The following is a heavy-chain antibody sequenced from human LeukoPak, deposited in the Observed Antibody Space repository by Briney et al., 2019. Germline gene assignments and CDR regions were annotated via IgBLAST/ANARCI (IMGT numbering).Heavy chain of an antibody. J-gene: IGHJ3*02. Sequence: SETLSLTCTVSGGSISSYYWSWIRQPAGKGLEWIGRIHTSGSINYNPSLKSRVTISVDTSKNQFSLKLSSVTAADTAVYFCARGPYSYDSSGAFDIWGQGTMVTVSS. V-gene: IGHV4-4*07. CDR2: IHTSGSI. CDR3: ARGPYSYDSSGAFDI. CDR1: GGSISSYY. D-gene: IGHD3-22*01.